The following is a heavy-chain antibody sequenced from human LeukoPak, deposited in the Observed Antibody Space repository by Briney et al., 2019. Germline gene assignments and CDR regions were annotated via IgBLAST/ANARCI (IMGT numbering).Heavy chain of an antibody. D-gene: IGHD3-22*01. CDR3: AKDGREVRWGNYYDSSYFDY. V-gene: IGHV3-30*02. Sequence: GGSLRLSCAASGFTFSSYGMHWVRQAPGKGLEWVAFIRYDGSNKYYADSVKGRFTISRDNSKNTLYLQMNSLRAEDTAVYYCAKDGREVRWGNYYDSSYFDYWGQGTVVTVSS. CDR2: IRYDGSNK. CDR1: GFTFSSYG. J-gene: IGHJ4*02.